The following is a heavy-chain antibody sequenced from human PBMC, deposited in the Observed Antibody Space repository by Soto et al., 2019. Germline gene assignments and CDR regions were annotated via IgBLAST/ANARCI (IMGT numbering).Heavy chain of an antibody. Sequence: GGSLRLSCTASGFTFGDYAMSWVRQAPGKGLEWVGFIRSKAYGGTTEYAASVKGRFTISRDDSKSIAYRQMNSLKTEDTAVYYCTRDGLELSMDYGMDVWGQGTTVTVSS. CDR1: GFTFGDYA. CDR2: IRSKAYGGTT. V-gene: IGHV3-49*04. J-gene: IGHJ6*02. D-gene: IGHD1-7*01. CDR3: TRDGLELSMDYGMDV.